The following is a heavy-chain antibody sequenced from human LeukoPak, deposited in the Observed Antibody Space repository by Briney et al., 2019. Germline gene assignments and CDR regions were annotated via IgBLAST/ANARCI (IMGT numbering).Heavy chain of an antibody. CDR1: GYTFTNYG. CDR2: ISIYNGNT. J-gene: IGHJ5*02. CDR3: ATITYDFWSGYYMPDYP. Sequence: ASVKVSCKASGYTFTNYGISWVRQAPGQGLEWMGWISIYNGNTDYAQKLRGRVTMTTDTSTSKAYMELRRLRSDDTAVYYCATITYDFWSGYYMPDYPWGQGTMVTVSS. D-gene: IGHD3-3*01. V-gene: IGHV1-18*01.